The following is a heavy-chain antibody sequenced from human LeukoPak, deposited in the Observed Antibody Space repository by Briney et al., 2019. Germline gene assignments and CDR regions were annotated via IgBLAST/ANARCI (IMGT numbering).Heavy chain of an antibody. CDR2: INPSGGST. D-gene: IGHD3-10*01. J-gene: IGHJ4*02. Sequence: ASVKVSRKASGYTFTSYYMHWVRQAPGQGLEWMGIINPSGGSTSYAQKFQGRVTMTRDMSTSTVYMELSSLRSEDTAMYYCAKEDERIVRGVTLVYWGQGTLVTVSS. CDR3: AKEDERIVRGVTLVY. V-gene: IGHV1-46*01. CDR1: GYTFTSYY.